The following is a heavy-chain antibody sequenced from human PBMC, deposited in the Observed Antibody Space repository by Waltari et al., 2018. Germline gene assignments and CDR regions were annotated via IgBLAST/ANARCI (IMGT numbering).Heavy chain of an antibody. J-gene: IGHJ4*02. CDR3: VKYSGFDYFFDY. D-gene: IGHD5-12*01. CDR2: IANDGNNK. V-gene: IGHV3-30*18. Sequence: QMQLVESGGGVVQPGRSLRLSCAASGFSFSNCNMHWVRQAPGQGLDGVAGIANDGNNKDYADSVKSRFTVSRENSKNTLYLQINSLRDDDTAVYYCVKYSGFDYFFDYWGLGTLVTVSS. CDR1: GFSFSNCN.